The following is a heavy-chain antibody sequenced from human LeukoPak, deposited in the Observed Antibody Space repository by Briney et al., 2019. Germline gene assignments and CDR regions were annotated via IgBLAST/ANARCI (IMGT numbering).Heavy chain of an antibody. CDR1: GGSFSGYY. V-gene: IGHV4-34*01. Sequence: SETLSLTCAVYGGSFSGYYWSWIRQPPGKGLEWIGEINHSGSTSYNPSLKSRVTISVDTSKNQFSLKLSSVTAADTAVYYCARRDYYGSGSYSNWGQGTLVTVSS. CDR3: ARRDYYGSGSYSN. D-gene: IGHD3-10*01. J-gene: IGHJ4*02. CDR2: INHSGST.